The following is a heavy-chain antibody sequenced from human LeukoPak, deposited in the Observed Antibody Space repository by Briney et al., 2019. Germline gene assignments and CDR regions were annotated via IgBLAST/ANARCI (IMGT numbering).Heavy chain of an antibody. Sequence: GGSLRLSCSVSGFTFRNYVIHWLRQAPGKGLEFVSGINSNGGDIHYADSVKDRFIISRENFKTTLYLKMRSLRPEDTAVYYCLVPLRGFAYGYAYCGLGTLVAVSS. V-gene: IGHV3-64D*09. CDR1: GFTFRNYV. CDR2: INSNGGDI. D-gene: IGHD2-2*03. CDR3: LVPLRGFAYGYAY. J-gene: IGHJ4*02.